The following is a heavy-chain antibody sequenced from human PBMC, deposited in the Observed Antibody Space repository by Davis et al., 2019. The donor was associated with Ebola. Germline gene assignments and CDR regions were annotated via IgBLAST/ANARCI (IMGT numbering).Heavy chain of an antibody. D-gene: IGHD3-3*01. CDR2: IYYSGST. J-gene: IGHJ4*02. V-gene: IGHV4-30-2*03. CDR3: ARGYDFWSGSLQDY. CDR1: GGSISSGGYS. Sequence: PSETLSLTCAVSGGSISSGGYSWSWIRQPPGKGLEWIGSIYYSGSTYYNPSLKSRVTISVDTSKNQFSLKLSSVTAADTAVYYCARGYDFWSGSLQDYWGQGTLVTVSS.